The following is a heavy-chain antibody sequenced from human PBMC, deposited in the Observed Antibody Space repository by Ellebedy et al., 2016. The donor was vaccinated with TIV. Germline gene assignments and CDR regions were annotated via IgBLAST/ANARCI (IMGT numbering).Heavy chain of an antibody. CDR2: IGDSGTT. Sequence: GESLKISXAASGFTLTNHGMSWVRQAPGKGLEWVSAIGDSGTTYYADSVKGRFTISRDTSKNTLYLQMNSLRGEDTAVYYCAKARGSSSFFDYWGQGTLVTVSS. D-gene: IGHD6-6*01. V-gene: IGHV3-23*01. CDR3: AKARGSSSFFDY. J-gene: IGHJ4*02. CDR1: GFTLTNHG.